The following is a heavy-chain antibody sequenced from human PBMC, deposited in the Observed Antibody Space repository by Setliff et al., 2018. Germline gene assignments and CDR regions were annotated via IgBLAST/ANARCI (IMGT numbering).Heavy chain of an antibody. CDR1: GYTFTGYY. V-gene: IGHV1-2*02. CDR3: ARTTTPSWIQLWFDY. CDR2: INPNSGGT. J-gene: IGHJ4*02. Sequence: ASVKVSCKASGYTFTGYYMHWVRQAPGQGLEWMGWINPNSGGTNYAQKFQGRVTITADKSTSTAYMELSSLRSEDTAVYYCARTTTPSWIQLWFDYWGKGTLVTVSS. D-gene: IGHD5-18*01.